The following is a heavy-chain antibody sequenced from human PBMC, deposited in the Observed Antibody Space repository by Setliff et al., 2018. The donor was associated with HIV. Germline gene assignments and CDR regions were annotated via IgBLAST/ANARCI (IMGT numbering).Heavy chain of an antibody. Sequence: SETLSLTCTVSGASITSHYWSWIRQSPGRELEWIGYIYSTGSTNYNPSLQSRVTISMVASRNQFSLEVTSVTAADTAVYYCAKGAGFYGDYTFDHWGQGRQVTVSS. CDR2: IYSTGST. CDR1: GASITSHY. CDR3: AKGAGFYGDYTFDH. D-gene: IGHD4-17*01. J-gene: IGHJ4*02. V-gene: IGHV4-59*11.